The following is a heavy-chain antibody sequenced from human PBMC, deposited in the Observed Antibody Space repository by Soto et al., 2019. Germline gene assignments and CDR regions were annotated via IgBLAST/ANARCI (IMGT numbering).Heavy chain of an antibody. Sequence: PSETLSLTCTVSGGSISSSSYYWGWIRQPPGKGLEWIGNIYYSGSTYYNPSLKSRVTISVDTSKDQFSLKLSSVTAADTALYYCARFYGSGSYARDAFDIWGQGTMVTVSS. J-gene: IGHJ3*02. V-gene: IGHV4-39*07. CDR2: IYYSGST. CDR1: GGSISSSSYY. D-gene: IGHD3-10*01. CDR3: ARFYGSGSYARDAFDI.